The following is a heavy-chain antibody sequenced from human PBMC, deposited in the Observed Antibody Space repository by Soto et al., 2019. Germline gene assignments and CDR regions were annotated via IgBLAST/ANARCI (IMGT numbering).Heavy chain of an antibody. CDR2: IIPIFGTA. J-gene: IGHJ6*02. CDR3: ARAPPGRHYDSSGYLHYYYGMDV. CDR1: GGTFSSYA. V-gene: IGHV1-69*01. D-gene: IGHD3-22*01. Sequence: QVQLVQSGAEVKKPGSSVKVSCKASGGTFSSYAISWVRQAPGQGLEWMGGIIPIFGTANYAQKFQGRVTITADESTSTAYMELSSLRSEDTAVYYCARAPPGRHYDSSGYLHYYYGMDVWGQGTTVTVSS.